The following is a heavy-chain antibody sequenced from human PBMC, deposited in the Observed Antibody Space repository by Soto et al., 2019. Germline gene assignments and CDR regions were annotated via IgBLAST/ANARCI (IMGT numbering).Heavy chain of an antibody. V-gene: IGHV4-39*01. D-gene: IGHD3-22*01. CDR3: ASIVLGNYYDSSGYYYAEYFQH. Sequence: ETLSLTCTVSGGSISSSSYYWGWIRQPPGKGLEWIGSIYYSGSTYYNPSLKSRVTISVDTSKNQFSLKLSSVTAADTAVYYCASIVLGNYYDSSGYYYAEYFQHWGQGTLVTVSS. CDR2: IYYSGST. J-gene: IGHJ1*01. CDR1: GGSISSSSYY.